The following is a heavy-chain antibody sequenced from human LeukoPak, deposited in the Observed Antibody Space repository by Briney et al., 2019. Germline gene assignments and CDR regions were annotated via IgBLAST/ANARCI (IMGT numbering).Heavy chain of an antibody. D-gene: IGHD1-26*01. V-gene: IGHV3-53*01. J-gene: IGHJ4*02. CDR1: GFIVSGDF. CDR3: ARGRGRGRDSPWFDY. CDR2: IYSDGST. Sequence: GGSLRLSCAASGFIVSGDFMSWVRQAPGKGLEWVSVIYSDGSTYYADSVKGRFTISRDNSKNTLDLQMTGLRAEDTAVYYCARGRGRGRDSPWFDYWGQGTPVTVSS.